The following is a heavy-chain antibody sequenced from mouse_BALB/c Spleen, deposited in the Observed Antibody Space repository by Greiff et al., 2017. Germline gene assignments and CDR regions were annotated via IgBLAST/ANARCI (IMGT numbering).Heavy chain of an antibody. Sequence: QVQLQQSGAELVKPGASVKLSCKASGYTFTSYYMYWVKQRPGQGLEWIGEINPSNGGTNFNEKFKSKATLTVDKSSSTAYMQLNSLTSEDSAVYYCARDLPDEAMDYWGQGTSVTVSS. J-gene: IGHJ4*01. V-gene: IGHV1-53*01. D-gene: IGHD5-1*01. CDR2: INPSNGGT. CDR1: GYTFTSYY. CDR3: ARDLPDEAMDY.